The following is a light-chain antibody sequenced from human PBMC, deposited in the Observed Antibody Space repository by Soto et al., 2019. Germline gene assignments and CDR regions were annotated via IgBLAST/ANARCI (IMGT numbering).Light chain of an antibody. V-gene: IGLV7-43*01. CDR3: LLYYGGAWV. CDR1: TGAVTSGYY. Sequence: QAVVTQEPSLTVAPGGTVTLTCAFSTGAVTSGYYPNWFQQKPGQSPRVLIYSTSNKHSWTPARFSGSLLGGKAALTLSGVQTEDEAEYYCLLYYGGAWVFGGGTQLTVL. J-gene: IGLJ3*02. CDR2: STS.